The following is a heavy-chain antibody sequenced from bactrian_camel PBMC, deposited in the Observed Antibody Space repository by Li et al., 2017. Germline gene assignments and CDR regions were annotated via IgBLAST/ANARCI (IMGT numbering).Heavy chain of an antibody. CDR1: GHSYSHYC. CDR2: LDPNGST. Sequence: HVQLVESGGGSVQADGSLRLSCVASGHSYSHYCMGWYRHRSGKEREGVAALDPNGSTNYADSVKGRFTISSDNARNTLYLQMDDLKPKDSAMYVCAVDRGGFCREVISNPEYGRKAEYSYSGQGTQVTVS. CDR3: AVDRGGFCREVISNPEYGRKAEYSY. V-gene: IGHV3S55*01. D-gene: IGHD2*01. J-gene: IGHJ4*01.